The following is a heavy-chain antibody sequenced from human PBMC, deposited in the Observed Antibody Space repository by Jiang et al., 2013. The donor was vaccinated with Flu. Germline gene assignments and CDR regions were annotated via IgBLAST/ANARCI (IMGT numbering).Heavy chain of an antibody. CDR3: ARAGSTVTPHYFDY. Sequence: GLVKPSQTLSLTCPVSGGSIRSGDYYWSWIRQRPGQGLEWIGYIYYTGTTYYNPSLKSRVTISIDTSKNQFSLKLSSATAADTAVYYCARAGSTVTPHYFDYWGQGTLVTVSS. CDR2: IYYTGTT. V-gene: IGHV4-31*03. D-gene: IGHD4-17*01. CDR1: GGSIRSGDYY. J-gene: IGHJ4*02.